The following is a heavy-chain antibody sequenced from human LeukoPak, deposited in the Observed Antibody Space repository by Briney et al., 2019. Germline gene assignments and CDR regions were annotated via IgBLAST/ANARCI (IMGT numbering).Heavy chain of an antibody. J-gene: IGHJ4*02. Sequence: GSLRLSCAASGXTFSSYAMSWVRQAPGKGLEWVSSISGSDGSTYYADSVKGRFTISRDNSKNTLYLQMNSLRAEDTAVYYCAKPFNYYGSETYSFDSWGQGTLVTVSA. CDR3: AKPFNYYGSETYSFDS. CDR2: ISGSDGST. D-gene: IGHD3-10*01. V-gene: IGHV3-23*01. CDR1: GXTFSSYA.